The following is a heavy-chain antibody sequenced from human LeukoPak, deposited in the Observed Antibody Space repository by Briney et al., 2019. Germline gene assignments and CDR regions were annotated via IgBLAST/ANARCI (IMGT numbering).Heavy chain of an antibody. J-gene: IGHJ4*02. CDR1: GGSISSSSSY. D-gene: IGHD1-1*01. Sequence: PSETLSLTCTVSGGSISSSSSYWGWIRQPPGKWLEWIGSIYYIGSTYYNPSLKSRVTISVDTSKNQFSLKLSSVTAADTAVYYCARHQRNWPFDYWGQGTLVTVSS. CDR2: IYYIGST. CDR3: ARHQRNWPFDY. V-gene: IGHV4-39*01.